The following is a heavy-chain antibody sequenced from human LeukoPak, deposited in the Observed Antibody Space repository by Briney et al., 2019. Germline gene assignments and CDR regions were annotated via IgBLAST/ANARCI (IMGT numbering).Heavy chain of an antibody. V-gene: IGHV4-39*01. CDR1: GGSISSSGYY. CDR3: ARQVSDYFYYYRDV. CDR2: IYYSGST. Sequence: PSETLSLTCSVSGGSISSSGYYWNWIRQPPGKGLEWVGSIYYSGSTYYNSSLKSRVTISEDTSKNRFSLMLTSVTAADTAVYYCARQVSDYFYYYRDVWGEGTTVIVSS. J-gene: IGHJ6*03.